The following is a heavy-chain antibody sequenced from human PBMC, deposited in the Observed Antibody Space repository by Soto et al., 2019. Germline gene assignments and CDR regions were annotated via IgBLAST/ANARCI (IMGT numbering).Heavy chain of an antibody. D-gene: IGHD3-3*01. CDR3: ARIGVKGSLYYFDY. CDR1: GFSLSTSNVA. V-gene: IGHV2-5*01. CDR2: IYWNDDK. J-gene: IGHJ4*02. Sequence: SGPTLVNPTQSLTLTCTFSGFSLSTSNVAVVWIRQPPGKALEWLALIYWNDDKRYSPSLKSRLTINEDTSRNQVVLTMTSLDPVDTATYYCARIGVKGSLYYFDYWGQGTLVTGSS.